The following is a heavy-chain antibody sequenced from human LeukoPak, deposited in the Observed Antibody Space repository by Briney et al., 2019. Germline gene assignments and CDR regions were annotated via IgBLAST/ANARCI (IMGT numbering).Heavy chain of an antibody. Sequence: GGSLRLSCAASGFTFSSYAMSWVRQAPGKGLEWVSAISGSGGSTYYADSVKGRFTISRDNSKNTLYLQMNSLRAEDTAMYYCAKSLGCSGDYCYPDYWGQGTLVTVSS. CDR3: AKSLGCSGDYCYPDY. V-gene: IGHV3-23*01. J-gene: IGHJ4*02. D-gene: IGHD2-15*01. CDR1: GFTFSSYA. CDR2: ISGSGGST.